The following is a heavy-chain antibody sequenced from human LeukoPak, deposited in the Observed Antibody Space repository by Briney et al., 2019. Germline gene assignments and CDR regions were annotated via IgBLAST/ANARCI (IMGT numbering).Heavy chain of an antibody. V-gene: IGHV3-64*02. CDR2: ISTNGDRT. CDR3: ARGVAISSSGWYDTFDY. Sequence: GGSLRLSCAASGFTFSTYAMTWVRQVPGRGLEFVSVISTNGDRTYYADSVKGRFTISRDNSKNTLYLQMGSLRADDMGVYYCARGVAISSSGWYDTFDYWGQGALVTISS. D-gene: IGHD6-19*01. CDR1: GFTFSTYA. J-gene: IGHJ4*02.